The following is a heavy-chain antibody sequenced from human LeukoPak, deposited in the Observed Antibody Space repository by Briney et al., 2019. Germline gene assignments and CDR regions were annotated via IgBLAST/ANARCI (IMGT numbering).Heavy chain of an antibody. D-gene: IGHD2-21*02. J-gene: IGHJ5*02. CDR3: ARPPRAYCRVDCSHT. Sequence: GASVRVSCTASGGTFNSYGISWVRQAPGQGLEWMGGIIPILGTADYAQKVQGRVTITADKSTSTAYMELSSLRSEDTAVYYCARPPRAYCRVDCSHTWGQGTLVTVSS. CDR1: GGTFNSYG. V-gene: IGHV1-69*10. CDR2: IIPILGTA.